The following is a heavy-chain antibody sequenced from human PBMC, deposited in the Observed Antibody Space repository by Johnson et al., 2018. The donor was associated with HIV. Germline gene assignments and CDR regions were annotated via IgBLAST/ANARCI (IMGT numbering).Heavy chain of an antibody. CDR1: AFTSSSYW. CDR2: IQQDGSVK. Sequence: VQLVESGGGLVHPGGSLRLSCATSAFTSSSYWMSWVRQAPGKGLEWVANIQQDGSVKYYVDSVKGRFTISRDNAEKSLYLQMNSLRAEDTAVYYCARDQEWELRLTWGGDPFDIWGQGTMVTVSS. CDR3: ARDQEWELRLTWGGDPFDI. J-gene: IGHJ3*02. D-gene: IGHD1-26*01. V-gene: IGHV3-7*05.